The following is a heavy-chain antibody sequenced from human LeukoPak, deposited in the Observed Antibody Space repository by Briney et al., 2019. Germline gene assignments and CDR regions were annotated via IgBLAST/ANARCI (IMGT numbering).Heavy chain of an antibody. D-gene: IGHD3-10*02. J-gene: IGHJ4*02. V-gene: IGHV4-39*07. CDR3: AKDAVRGALDY. CDR2: IYYSGST. CDR1: GGSISSSSYY. Sequence: PSETLSLTCTVSGGSISSSSYYWGWIRQPPGKGLEWIGSIYYSGSTYYNPSLKSRVTISVDTSKNQFSLKLSSVTAADTAVYYCAKDAVRGALDYWGQGTLVTVSS.